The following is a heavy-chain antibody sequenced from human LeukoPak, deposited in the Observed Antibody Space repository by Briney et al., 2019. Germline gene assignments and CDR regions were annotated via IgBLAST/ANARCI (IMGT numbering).Heavy chain of an antibody. CDR3: ARGGHGSSWYRDAFDI. V-gene: IGHV4-34*01. Sequence: SETLSLTCAVYGGSFSGYYWSWIRQPPGKGLEWIGEINHSGSANYNPSLKSRVTISVDTSKNQFSLKLSSVTAADTAVYYCARGGHGSSWYRDAFDIWGQGTMVTVSS. CDR1: GGSFSGYY. J-gene: IGHJ3*02. D-gene: IGHD6-13*01. CDR2: INHSGSA.